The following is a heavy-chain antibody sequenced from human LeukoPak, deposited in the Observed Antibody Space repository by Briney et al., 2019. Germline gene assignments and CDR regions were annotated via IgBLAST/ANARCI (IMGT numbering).Heavy chain of an antibody. CDR1: GYTFTGYY. V-gene: IGHV1-2*02. Sequence: ASVKVSCEASGYTFTGYYMHSVRQAPGQGLEWMGWINPNSGGTNYAQKFQGRVTMTRDTSISTAYMELSRLRSDDTAVYYCARASNSLSGSYYSWGQGTLVTVSS. J-gene: IGHJ4*02. D-gene: IGHD1-26*01. CDR2: INPNSGGT. CDR3: ARASNSLSGSYYS.